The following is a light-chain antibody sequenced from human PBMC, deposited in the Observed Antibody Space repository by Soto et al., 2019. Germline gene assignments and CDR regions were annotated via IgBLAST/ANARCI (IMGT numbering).Light chain of an antibody. V-gene: IGKV1-5*03. Sequence: DIQIAQFASTLSASIVYRATGTGRASQPIDSWFAWYQQRPGKPPKLLIYKASTLASGIPSRFSGTGSGTEFTLTINSLQPDDFAVYYCQQRSNWRITFGQGTRLEIK. CDR3: QQRSNWRIT. J-gene: IGKJ5*01. CDR2: KAS. CDR1: QPIDSW.